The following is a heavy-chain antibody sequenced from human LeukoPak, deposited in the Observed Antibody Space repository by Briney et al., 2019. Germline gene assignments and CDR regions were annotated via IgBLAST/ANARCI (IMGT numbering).Heavy chain of an antibody. CDR2: IGVNT. V-gene: IGHV3-23*01. D-gene: IGHD3-3*01. Sequence: TGGSLRLSCAASGFTFSNYAMSWVRQAPGKGLEWVSAIGVNTYYTDSVKGRFTISRDNSKNTLYLQMNSLRAEDTAVYYCAKSGRYTFGGSFWGQGTLVTVSS. CDR1: GFTFSNYA. CDR3: AKSGRYTFGGSF. J-gene: IGHJ4*02.